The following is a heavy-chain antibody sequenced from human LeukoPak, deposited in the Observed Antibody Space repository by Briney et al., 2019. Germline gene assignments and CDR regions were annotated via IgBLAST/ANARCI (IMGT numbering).Heavy chain of an antibody. CDR3: AKDRPDYYDSSGYFDY. J-gene: IGHJ4*02. Sequence: GGSLRLSCAVSGFSISNYWMTWVRQAPGKGLEWVANIKGDGSERYYVDSVKGRFTISRDNAKNSLYLQMNSLRAEDTAVYYCAKDRPDYYDSSGYFDYWGQGTLVTVSS. V-gene: IGHV3-7*03. CDR1: GFSISNYW. D-gene: IGHD3-22*01. CDR2: IKGDGSER.